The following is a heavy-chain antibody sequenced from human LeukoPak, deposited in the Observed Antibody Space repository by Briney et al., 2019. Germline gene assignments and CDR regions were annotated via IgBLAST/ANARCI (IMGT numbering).Heavy chain of an antibody. CDR3: AGYGGSYPYYMDV. V-gene: IGHV3-66*01. J-gene: IGHJ6*03. Sequence: SGGSLRLSCAASGFTFSSYSMNWVRQAPGKGLDWVSVIYIDGTTHYAGSVKGRRTISRDTSTNTVYLQLNSLRAEDTATYYCAGYGGSYPYYMDVWGKGTTVTLSS. D-gene: IGHD1-26*01. CDR2: IYIDGTT. CDR1: GFTFSSYS.